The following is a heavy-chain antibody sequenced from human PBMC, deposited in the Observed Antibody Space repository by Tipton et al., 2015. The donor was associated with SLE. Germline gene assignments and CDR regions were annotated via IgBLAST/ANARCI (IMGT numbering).Heavy chain of an antibody. D-gene: IGHD4-17*01. Sequence: TLSLTCEVSGYSIISGYFWCWIRQPPGKGLECIGGIYHSGNTYYKPSLKSRVTMSVDTSKNQFSLKLSSVTAAYTAFYHCARSDYGDWYFALWGRGTLVTVSS. CDR1: GYSIISGYF. CDR3: ARSDYGDWYFAL. CDR2: IYHSGNT. V-gene: IGHV4-38-2*01. J-gene: IGHJ2*01.